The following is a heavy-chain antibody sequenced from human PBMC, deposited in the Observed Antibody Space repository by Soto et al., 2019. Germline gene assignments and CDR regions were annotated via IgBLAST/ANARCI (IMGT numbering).Heavy chain of an antibody. CDR1: GFTFSSYG. CDR2: IWYDGSNK. CDR3: ARGGIAAAGTDFDYYYGMDV. Sequence: GGSLRLSCAASGFTFSSYGMHWARQAPGKGLEWVAVIWYDGSNKYYADSVKGRFTISRDNSKNTLYLQMNSLRAEDTAVYYCARGGIAAAGTDFDYYYGMDVWGQGTTVTVSS. J-gene: IGHJ6*02. D-gene: IGHD6-13*01. V-gene: IGHV3-33*01.